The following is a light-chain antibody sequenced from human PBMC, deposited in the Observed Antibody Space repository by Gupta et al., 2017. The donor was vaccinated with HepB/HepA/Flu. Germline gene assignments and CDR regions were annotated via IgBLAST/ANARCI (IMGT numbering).Light chain of an antibody. CDR3: LLYYGGAYV. J-gene: IGLJ1*01. CDR1: TGAVTSGYY. V-gene: IGLV7-43*01. Sequence: QTVVTQQPPLTASPAGTGTLTCSSSTGAVTSGYYRNWYQQTPGQAPRALIYSTSNKHSRAPARFSDSLLGGKAALTLSGVQHEAEDEYYCLLYYGGAYVFGTGTKVTVL. CDR2: STS.